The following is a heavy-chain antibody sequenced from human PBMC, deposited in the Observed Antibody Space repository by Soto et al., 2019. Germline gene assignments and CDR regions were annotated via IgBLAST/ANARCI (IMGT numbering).Heavy chain of an antibody. D-gene: IGHD6-19*01. Sequence: QGLLVQSGAEVKKPGSSVKVSCKAPGGTLSTYTLTWLRQAPGQGPEWMGRIIPALDVEDYAQQFQGRVTIPADTSTSPAYMELHSLRSDDTAVYYCAAVAGTSAFVGYFEYWGQGTLVTVAS. CDR3: AAVAGTSAFVGYFEY. J-gene: IGHJ4*02. CDR2: IIPALDVE. CDR1: GGTLSTYT. V-gene: IGHV1-69*02.